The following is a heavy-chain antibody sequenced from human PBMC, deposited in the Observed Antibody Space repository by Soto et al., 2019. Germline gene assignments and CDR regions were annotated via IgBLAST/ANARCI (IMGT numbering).Heavy chain of an antibody. D-gene: IGHD6-13*01. Sequence: VQLVQSGAEVKKPGASVKVSCRASGYIFTTYAMQWVRQAPGQRFEWMGWISAGNGDTKYSQKFQGRVTITRDTSASTAYIELNNLRSEDTAVYYCARTGYSTSWWRSPFDYWGQGTLVTVSS. CDR1: GYIFTTYA. J-gene: IGHJ4*02. CDR3: ARTGYSTSWWRSPFDY. V-gene: IGHV1-3*01. CDR2: ISAGNGDT.